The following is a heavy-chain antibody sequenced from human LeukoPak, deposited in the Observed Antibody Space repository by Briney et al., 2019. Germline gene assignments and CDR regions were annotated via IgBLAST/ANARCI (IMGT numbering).Heavy chain of an antibody. CDR3: ARNSPFDY. CDR2: IRSKSAGGTP. J-gene: IGHJ4*02. Sequence: GGSLRLSCTTSGFTFSDYAVSWVRQAPGKGLEWVGFIRSKSAGGTPQYAASVTGRFTISRDDSKSIAYLQMNSLKMGDTAVYYCARNSPFDYWGQGTLVTVSS. CDR1: GFTFSDYA. D-gene: IGHD2/OR15-2a*01. V-gene: IGHV3-49*04.